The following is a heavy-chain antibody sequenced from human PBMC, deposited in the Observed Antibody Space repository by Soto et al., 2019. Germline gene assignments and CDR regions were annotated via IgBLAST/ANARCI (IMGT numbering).Heavy chain of an antibody. J-gene: IGHJ4*02. CDR3: ARVSSWSCFDY. D-gene: IGHD6-13*01. CDR1: GYTFTSYY. V-gene: IGHV1-46*01. CDR2: INPSGGST. Sequence: QVQLVQSGAEVKKPGASVKVSCKASGYTFTSYYMHWVRQAPGQGLEWMGIINPSGGSTSYAQKFQGRVTMTRDTSTGTVYMELSRLRSEDTAVYYCARVSSWSCFDYWGQGTLVTVSS.